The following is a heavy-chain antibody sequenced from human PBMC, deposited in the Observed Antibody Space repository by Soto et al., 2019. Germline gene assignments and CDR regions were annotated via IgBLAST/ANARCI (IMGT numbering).Heavy chain of an antibody. V-gene: IGHV3-23*01. D-gene: IGHD3-10*01. CDR1: GFTFSSNA. CDR2: ISGTTDNT. CDR3: ARDKHYGSGSRGYYYYYGMDV. Sequence: GGSLRLSCAASGFTFSSNAMSWVRQAPGKGLEWVSAISGTTDNTYYADSVKGRFTISRDNSKNTLYLQMNSLRAEDTAVYYCARDKHYGSGSRGYYYYYGMDVWGQGTTVTVSS. J-gene: IGHJ6*02.